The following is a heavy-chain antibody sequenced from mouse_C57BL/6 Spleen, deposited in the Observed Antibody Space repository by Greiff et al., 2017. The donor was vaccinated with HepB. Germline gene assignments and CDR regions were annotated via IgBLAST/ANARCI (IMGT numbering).Heavy chain of an antibody. V-gene: IGHV1-18*01. CDR3: ARLGLRRGVPYWYFDV. CDR1: GYTFTDYN. Sequence: VQLKQSGPELVKPGASVKIPCKASGYTFTDYNMDWVKQSHGKSLEWIGDINPNNGGTIYNQKFKGKATLTVDKSSSTAYMELRSLTSEDTAVYYCARLGLRRGVPYWYFDVWGTGTTVTVSS. CDR2: INPNNGGT. J-gene: IGHJ1*03. D-gene: IGHD2-4*01.